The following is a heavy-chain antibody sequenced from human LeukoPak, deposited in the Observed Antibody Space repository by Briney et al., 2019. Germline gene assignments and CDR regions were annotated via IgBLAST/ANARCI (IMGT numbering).Heavy chain of an antibody. Sequence: ASVKVSCKASGYTFTNSAMNWVRQAPGQGLEWMGWINTNTGTPTYAPGFTGRFVFSLDTSVTTAYLRISSLKAEDTAVYYCARRISGYFDWLLHVFDYWGQGTLVTVSS. CDR3: ARRISGYFDWLLHVFDY. CDR2: INTNTGTP. D-gene: IGHD3-9*01. J-gene: IGHJ4*02. CDR1: GYTFTNSA. V-gene: IGHV7-4-1*02.